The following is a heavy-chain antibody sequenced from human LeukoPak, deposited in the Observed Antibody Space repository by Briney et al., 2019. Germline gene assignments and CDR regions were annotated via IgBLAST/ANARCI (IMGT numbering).Heavy chain of an antibody. D-gene: IGHD1-26*01. CDR3: ARDRGCYSQRQFDY. V-gene: IGHV1-18*01. J-gene: IGHJ4*02. Sequence: GASVKVSCTASDFSFTSYGMSWVRQAPGQGLEWMGWISAYNGSTKYAQKPQGRVTMTTDTSTGTAYMELRSLRPDDTAVYYCARDRGCYSQRQFDYWGQGTLVTVSS. CDR2: ISAYNGST. CDR1: DFSFTSYG.